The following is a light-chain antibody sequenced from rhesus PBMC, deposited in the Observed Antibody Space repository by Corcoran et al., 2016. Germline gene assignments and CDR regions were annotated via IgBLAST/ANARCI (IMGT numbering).Light chain of an antibody. Sequence: PGERATLSCRASQSVSSSLAWYQQKPGQAPRPPGSGASSRATGIPDRFSGSGVGTDFTLTISSLEPEDVGVYYCQQYSNWYSFGQVTKVEIK. CDR1: QSVSSS. V-gene: IGKV3-42*02. J-gene: IGKJ2*01. CDR2: GAS. CDR3: QQYSNWYS.